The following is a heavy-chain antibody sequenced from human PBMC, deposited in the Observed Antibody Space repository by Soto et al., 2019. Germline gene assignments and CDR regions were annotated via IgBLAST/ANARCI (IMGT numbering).Heavy chain of an antibody. CDR3: AKNAGSYYYDSSGTFGAFDI. CDR1: GFTFSSYA. J-gene: IGHJ3*02. CDR2: ISGSGGST. D-gene: IGHD3-22*01. V-gene: IGHV3-23*01. Sequence: PGGSLRLSCAASGFTFSSYAMSWVRQAPGKGLEWVSAISGSGGSTYYADSVKGRFTISRDNSKNTLYLQMNSLRAEDTAVYYCAKNAGSYYYDSSGTFGAFDIWGQGTMVTVSS.